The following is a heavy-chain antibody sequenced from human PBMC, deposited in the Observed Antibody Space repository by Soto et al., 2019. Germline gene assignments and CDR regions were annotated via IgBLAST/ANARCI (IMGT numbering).Heavy chain of an antibody. CDR2: ISGFNGNT. V-gene: IGHV1-18*01. D-gene: IGHD3-16*01. Sequence: ASVKVSCKASGYTFNFYGITWVRQAPGQGLEWMGWISGFNGNTNYAADLQGRVTMPTDTSTSTAYMELRGLRSDDPAVYYCARIGVSSGHESPDFDSWGQGTLVTVSS. J-gene: IGHJ4*02. CDR1: GYTFNFYG. CDR3: ARIGVSSGHESPDFDS.